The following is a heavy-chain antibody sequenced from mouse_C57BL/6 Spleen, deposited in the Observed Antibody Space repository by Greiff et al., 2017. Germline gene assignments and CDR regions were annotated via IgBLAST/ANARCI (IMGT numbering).Heavy chain of an antibody. V-gene: IGHV1-15*01. CDR2: IDPETGGT. D-gene: IGHD4-1*01. CDR1: GYTFTDYE. J-gene: IGHJ2*01. CDR3: TGRTGTGYFDY. Sequence: QVQLQQSGAELVRPGASVTLSCKASGYTFTDYEMHWVRQTPVHGLEWIGAIDPETGGTAYNQKFKGKAILTADKSSSAAYMELRSLTSEDSAVYYCTGRTGTGYFDYWGQGTTLAVSS.